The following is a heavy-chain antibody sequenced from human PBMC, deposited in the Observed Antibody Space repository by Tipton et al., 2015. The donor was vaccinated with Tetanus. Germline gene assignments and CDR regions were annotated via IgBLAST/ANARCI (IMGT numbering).Heavy chain of an antibody. D-gene: IGHD5-18*01. CDR3: AREAYSYGFYYYHGMNV. CDR1: GGSFSGYY. CDR2: INHSGST. J-gene: IGHJ6*02. Sequence: TLSLTCAVYGGSFSGYYWSWIRQPPGKGLEWIGEINHSGSTNYNPSLKSRVTISVDTSKNQFSLKLSSVTAADTAVYYCAREAYSYGFYYYHGMNVWGQGTTVTVAS. V-gene: IGHV4-34*01.